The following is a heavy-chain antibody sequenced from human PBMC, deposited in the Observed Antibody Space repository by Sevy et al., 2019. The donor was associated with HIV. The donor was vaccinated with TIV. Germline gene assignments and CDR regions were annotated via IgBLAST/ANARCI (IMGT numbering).Heavy chain of an antibody. Sequence: SETLSLTCTVSGGSVSSGSYYWSWIRQPPGKGLEWIGYIYYSGSTNYNPSLKSRVTISVDTSKNQFSLKLSSVTAAHTAVYYCARDGGDGYNRGMDVWGQGTTVTVSS. D-gene: IGHD3-16*01. CDR1: GGSVSSGSYY. J-gene: IGHJ6*02. CDR3: ARDGGDGYNRGMDV. V-gene: IGHV4-61*01. CDR2: IYYSGST.